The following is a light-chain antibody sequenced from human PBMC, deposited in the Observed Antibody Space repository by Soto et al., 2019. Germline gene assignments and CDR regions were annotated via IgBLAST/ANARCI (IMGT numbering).Light chain of an antibody. CDR1: QGIGNY. J-gene: IGKJ4*01. V-gene: IGKV1-27*01. CDR2: TSS. Sequence: DIQMTQSPSTLSASVGDRVTITFLASQGIGNYLAWYQQKPGKVPKLLIYTSSTLQSGVPSRFSGSGSGTDFTLTISNLQPEDVATYYCQKHNAAPLTFGGGTKV. CDR3: QKHNAAPLT.